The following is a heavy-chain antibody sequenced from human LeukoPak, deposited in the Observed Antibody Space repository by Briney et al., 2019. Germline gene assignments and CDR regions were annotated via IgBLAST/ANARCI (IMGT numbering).Heavy chain of an antibody. CDR1: GFTFSSYW. J-gene: IGHJ4*02. CDR3: ARKTVGGSYFDY. D-gene: IGHD4-23*01. V-gene: IGHV3-7*01. CDR2: IKQDGSDK. Sequence: GGTLRLSCAVSGFTFSSYWMSCVGQAPGKELEWVTNIKQDGSDKYYVASVKGRFTISRDNTKNSLYLQINSLGAEETAVYYCARKTVGGSYFDYWGQGTPVTVSS.